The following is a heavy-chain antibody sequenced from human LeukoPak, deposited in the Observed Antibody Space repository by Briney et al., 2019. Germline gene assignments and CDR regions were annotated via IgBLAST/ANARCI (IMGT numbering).Heavy chain of an antibody. CDR2: IYYSGST. D-gene: IGHD3-3*01. CDR1: GGSISSGGYY. CDR3: ASGPYDFWSGYDYYYYMDV. V-gene: IGHV4-31*03. J-gene: IGHJ6*03. Sequence: SETLSLTCTVSGGSISSGGYYWSWIRQHPGEGLEWIGYIYYSGSTYYNPSLKSRVTISVDTSKNQFSLKLSSVTAADTAVYYCASGPYDFWSGYDYYYYMDVWGKGTTVTVSS.